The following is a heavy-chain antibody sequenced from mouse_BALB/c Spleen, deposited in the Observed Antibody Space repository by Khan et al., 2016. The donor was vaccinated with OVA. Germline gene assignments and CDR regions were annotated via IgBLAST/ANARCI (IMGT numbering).Heavy chain of an antibody. CDR2: IWSGGIT. V-gene: IGHV2-2*02. CDR3: ARNRNGYFDY. J-gene: IGHJ2*01. Sequence: QVQLKESGPGLVQPSQSLSITCTVSGFSLTSYGIHWVRQSPGKGLEWLGVIWSGGITDYNATFISRLSISKDISKSQVFFRMNSLQANDTAVCYCARNRNGYFDYWGQGTTLTVSS. D-gene: IGHD1-1*02. CDR1: GFSLTSYG.